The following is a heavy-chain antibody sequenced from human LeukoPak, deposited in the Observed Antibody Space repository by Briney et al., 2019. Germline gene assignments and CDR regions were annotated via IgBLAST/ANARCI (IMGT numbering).Heavy chain of an antibody. CDR1: GFTFSSYD. J-gene: IGHJ6*02. CDR3: ARAPPYSSAPWGYYGMDV. Sequence: GGSLRLSCAASGFTFSSYDMHWVRQTIGKGLEWVSSIGIAGDTYYPGSVKGRFTISRENAKNSLYLQMNSLRAGDTAVYYYARAPPYSSAPWGYYGMDVWGQGTTVTVSS. V-gene: IGHV3-13*01. CDR2: IGIAGDT. D-gene: IGHD6-25*01.